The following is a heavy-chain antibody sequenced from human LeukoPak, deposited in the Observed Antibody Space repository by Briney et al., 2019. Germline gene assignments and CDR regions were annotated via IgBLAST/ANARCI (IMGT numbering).Heavy chain of an antibody. CDR2: ISGSGDNT. D-gene: IGHD3-10*01. Sequence: GGSLRLSCSASGFSFSSYTMTWVRQAPGKGLEWVSAISGSGDNTYYADSVKGRFTISRDNSKNTLFLQMNSLRAEDTAVYYCARGDYGSGSPYYYYYMDVWGKGTTVTISS. CDR1: GFSFSSYT. J-gene: IGHJ6*03. CDR3: ARGDYGSGSPYYYYYMDV. V-gene: IGHV3-23*01.